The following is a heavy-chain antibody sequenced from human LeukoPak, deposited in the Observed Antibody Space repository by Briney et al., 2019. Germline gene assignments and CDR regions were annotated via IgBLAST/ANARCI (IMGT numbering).Heavy chain of an antibody. Sequence: PGGSLRLSCAASGFTFSSYAMSWVRQPPGKGLEWVSAISGSGGSTYYADSVKGRFTISRDNSKNTLYLQMNSLRAEDTAVYYCAKDSRVGGYYFDYWGQGTLVTVSS. CDR1: GFTFSSYA. V-gene: IGHV3-23*01. CDR3: AKDSRVGGYYFDY. J-gene: IGHJ4*02. CDR2: ISGSGGST. D-gene: IGHD3-10*01.